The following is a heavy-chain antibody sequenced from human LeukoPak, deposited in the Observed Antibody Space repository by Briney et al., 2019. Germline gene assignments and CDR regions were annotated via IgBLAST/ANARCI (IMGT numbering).Heavy chain of an antibody. Sequence: GASVKVSCKASGGTFSSYAISWVRQAPGQGLEWMGGIIPIFGTANYAQKLQGRVTMTTDTSTSTAYMELRSLRSDDTAVYYCARYSLDYYDSSGYYSFDYWGQGTLVTVSS. J-gene: IGHJ4*02. CDR1: GGTFSSYA. V-gene: IGHV1-69*05. D-gene: IGHD3-22*01. CDR2: IIPIFGTA. CDR3: ARYSLDYYDSSGYYSFDY.